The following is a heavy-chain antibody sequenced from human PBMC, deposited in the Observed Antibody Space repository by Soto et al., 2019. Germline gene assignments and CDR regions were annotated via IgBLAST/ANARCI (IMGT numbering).Heavy chain of an antibody. J-gene: IGHJ4*02. D-gene: IGHD3-3*01. V-gene: IGHV4-39*01. Sequence: SETLPLTCTVSVGSLSSDPYYFGWIRQPAGNGLEWIGSIYSSGITYYNPSLKSRVAISVDPSKNQFSLKLSSVTAADTAVYYCWRTYYDIWSGRPSSSDFCCQGTPVTGSS. CDR1: VGSLSSDPYY. CDR2: IYSSGIT. CDR3: WRTYYDIWSGRPSSSDF.